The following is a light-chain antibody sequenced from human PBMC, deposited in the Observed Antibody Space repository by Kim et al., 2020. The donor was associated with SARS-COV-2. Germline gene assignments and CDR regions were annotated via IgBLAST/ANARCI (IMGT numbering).Light chain of an antibody. CDR2: KNI. CDR3: VAWDDSLSGYV. Sequence: QSVLTQPPSASRTPGQRVSISCSGSNSNIGRDNIYWYQQFPGTAPKLLIYKNIQRPSGVPDRFSGSKSGTSASLAISGLRSEDEADYYCVAWDDSLSGYVFGTGTKVTVL. J-gene: IGLJ1*01. V-gene: IGLV1-47*01. CDR1: NSNIGRDN.